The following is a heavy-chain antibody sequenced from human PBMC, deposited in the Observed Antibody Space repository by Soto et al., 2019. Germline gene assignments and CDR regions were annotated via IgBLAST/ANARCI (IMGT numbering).Heavy chain of an antibody. D-gene: IGHD3-3*01. CDR1: GFTFSSYA. Sequence: EVQLFESGGCLVQPGGSLRLSCAASGFTFSSYAMSWVRQAPGKGLEWVSAISGSGGSTDYADSVKGRFTISRDNSKNTLYLQMNSLRDEDTALYYCAKDLVSIFGVAPDYWGQGTLVTVSS. CDR3: AKDLVSIFGVAPDY. CDR2: ISGSGGST. J-gene: IGHJ4*02. V-gene: IGHV3-23*01.